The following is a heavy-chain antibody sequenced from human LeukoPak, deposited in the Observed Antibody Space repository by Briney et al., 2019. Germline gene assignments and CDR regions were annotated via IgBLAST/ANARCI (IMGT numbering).Heavy chain of an antibody. J-gene: IGHJ4*02. CDR2: INPNSGGT. CDR3: ASLYGDYVASDY. V-gene: IGHV1-2*02. D-gene: IGHD4-17*01. CDR1: GYSFTVYY. Sequence: SVKVSCKASGYSFTVYYMHWVRQAPGQGLEWMGWINPNSGGTNYAQKFLGRVTMTRDTSISTAYMELSRLRSDDTAVYYCASLYGDYVASDYWGQGTLVTASS.